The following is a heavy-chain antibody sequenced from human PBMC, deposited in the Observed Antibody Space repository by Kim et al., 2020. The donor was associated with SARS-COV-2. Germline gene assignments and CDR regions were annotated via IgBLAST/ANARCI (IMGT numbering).Heavy chain of an antibody. CDR3: ARDGRITRTTGY. J-gene: IGHJ4*02. D-gene: IGHD1-7*01. Sequence: YTATVKSRYTISSDNAKNSLYLQMNGLRAEDTAVYYCARDGRITRTTGYWGQGTLVTVAS. V-gene: IGHV3-21*01.